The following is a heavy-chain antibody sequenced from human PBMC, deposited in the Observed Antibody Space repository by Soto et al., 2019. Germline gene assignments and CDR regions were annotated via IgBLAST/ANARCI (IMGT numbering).Heavy chain of an antibody. CDR1: GFTFSSFD. D-gene: IGHD4-17*01. CDR3: ARRAVTTYHFFDY. V-gene: IGHV3-21*06. Sequence: GGALRLSCATSGFTFSSFDMDWVRQAPGKGLEWVSSIHRASTYIYYADSVRGRFTISRDNAKSSLYLQMNSLTVEDTAVYYCARRAVTTYHFFDYWGQGALVTVSS. CDR2: IHRASTYI. J-gene: IGHJ4*02.